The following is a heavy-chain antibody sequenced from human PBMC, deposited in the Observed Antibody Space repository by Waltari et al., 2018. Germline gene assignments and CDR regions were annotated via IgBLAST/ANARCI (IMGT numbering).Heavy chain of an antibody. CDR1: GYTFTSYY. J-gene: IGHJ6*02. V-gene: IGHV1-46*01. Sequence: QVQLVQSGAEVKKPGASVKVSCKASGYTFTSYYMHWVRQAPGQGLEWMGKINPRGGSKSNAQKFQGRVTMTRDTSTSTVYMGLSSLRSEDTAVYYCAKESYSWGGGMDVWGQGTTVTVSS. CDR2: INPRGGSK. CDR3: AKESYSWGGGMDV. D-gene: IGHD2-15*01.